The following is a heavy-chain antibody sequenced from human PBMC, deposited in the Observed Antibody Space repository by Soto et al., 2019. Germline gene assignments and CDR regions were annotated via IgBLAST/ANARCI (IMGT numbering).Heavy chain of an antibody. V-gene: IGHV3-33*08. CDR1: GLTFSTYV. Sequence: GGSLRLSCAASGLTFSTYVMHWVRQAPGKGLEWVAVIWYDGSNKYYADSVKGRFTISRDNSKNTVYLQMNSLRADDTAVYYCARDEHHYFDYWGQGTQVPVSS. CDR2: IWYDGSNK. CDR3: ARDEHHYFDY. J-gene: IGHJ4*02.